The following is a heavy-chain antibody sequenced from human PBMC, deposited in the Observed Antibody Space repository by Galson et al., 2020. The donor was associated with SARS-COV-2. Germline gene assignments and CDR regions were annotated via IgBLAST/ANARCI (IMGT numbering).Heavy chain of an antibody. V-gene: IGHV3-23*01. CDR3: AKVGCSSTSCYAPGYYYYMDV. Sequence: GGSLRLSCAASGFTFSSYAMSWVRQAPGKGLEWVSAISGSGGSTYYADSVKGRFTISRDNSKNTLYLQMNSLRAEDTAVYYCAKVGCSSTSCYAPGYYYYMDVWGKGTTVTVSS. D-gene: IGHD2-2*01. CDR2: ISGSGGST. J-gene: IGHJ6*03. CDR1: GFTFSSYA.